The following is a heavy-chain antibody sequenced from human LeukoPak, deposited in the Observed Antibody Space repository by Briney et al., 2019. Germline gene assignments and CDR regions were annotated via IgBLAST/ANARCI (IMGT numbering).Heavy chain of an antibody. Sequence: SETLSLTCSVSGDSVGSSKYFWGWIRQPPGKGLEWIGSIYYRPTTFYNASLRSRVTIYLDTSKNQFSLVLNSVTAADTATYYCARGRDWNYQGYFDYWGPGSQVTVSS. CDR2: IYYRPTT. V-gene: IGHV4-39*07. CDR3: ARGRDWNYQGYFDY. J-gene: IGHJ4*02. CDR1: GDSVGSSKYF. D-gene: IGHD1-7*01.